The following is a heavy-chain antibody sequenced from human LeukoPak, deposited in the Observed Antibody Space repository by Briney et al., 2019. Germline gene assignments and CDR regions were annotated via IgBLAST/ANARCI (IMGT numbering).Heavy chain of an antibody. V-gene: IGHV4-34*01. D-gene: IGHD3-16*02. CDR1: GGSFSGYY. Sequence: SETLSLTCAVYGGSFSGYYWSWIRQPPGKGLEWIGEINHSGSTNYNPSLKSRVTISVDTSKNQFSLKLSSVTAADTAVYYCARYDVWGSYRAFDYWGQGTLVTVSS. CDR3: ARYDVWGSYRAFDY. J-gene: IGHJ4*02. CDR2: INHSGST.